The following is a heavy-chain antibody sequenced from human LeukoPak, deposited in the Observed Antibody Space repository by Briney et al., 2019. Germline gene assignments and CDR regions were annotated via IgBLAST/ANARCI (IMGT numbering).Heavy chain of an antibody. J-gene: IGHJ6*02. CDR1: GDSINSGDYY. V-gene: IGHV4-61*08. CDR3: ARVLRLNNTSNYGMDV. Sequence: SETLSLTCTVSGDSINSGDYYWSWIRQHPGKGLEWIGDIYYSGSTNYKPSLKSRVAISVDTSKNQFSLKLNSVTAADTAVYYCARVLRLNNTSNYGMDVWGQGTTVTVSS. D-gene: IGHD2-2*01. CDR2: IYYSGST.